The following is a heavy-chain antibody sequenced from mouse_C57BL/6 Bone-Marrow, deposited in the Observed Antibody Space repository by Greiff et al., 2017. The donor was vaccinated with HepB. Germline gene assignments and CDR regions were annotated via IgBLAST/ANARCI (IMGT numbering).Heavy chain of an antibody. J-gene: IGHJ2*01. CDR2: IYPRSGNT. D-gene: IGHD2-4*01. CDR1: GYTFTSYG. CDR3: ARGGYYDYGDY. Sequence: QVQLKESGAELARPGASVKLSCKASGYTFTSYGISWVKQRTGQGLEWIGEIYPRSGNTYYNEKFKGKATLTADKSSSTAHMELRSLTSEDSAVYFCARGGYYDYGDYWGQGTTLTVSS. V-gene: IGHV1-81*01.